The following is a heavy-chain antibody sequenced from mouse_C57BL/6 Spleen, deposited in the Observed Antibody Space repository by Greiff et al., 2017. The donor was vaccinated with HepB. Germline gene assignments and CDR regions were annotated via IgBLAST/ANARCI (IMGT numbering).Heavy chain of an antibody. D-gene: IGHD1-1*01. Sequence: QVQLQQSGAELVRPGSSVKLSCKASGYTFTSYWMDWVKQRPGQGLEWIGNIYPSDSETHYNQKFKDKATLTVDKSSSTAYMQLSSLTSEDSAVYYCARPDYYGSSYWFAYWGQGTLVTVSA. CDR2: IYPSDSET. CDR1: GYTFTSYW. V-gene: IGHV1-61*01. CDR3: ARPDYYGSSYWFAY. J-gene: IGHJ3*01.